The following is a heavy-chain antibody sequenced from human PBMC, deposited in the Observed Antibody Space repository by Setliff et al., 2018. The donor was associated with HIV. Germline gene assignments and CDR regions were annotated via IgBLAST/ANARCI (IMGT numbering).Heavy chain of an antibody. Sequence: TGGSLRLSCAASGFSVSNYDMAWVRQAPGKGLEWVSTIYSGGDSYHADSVKGRFTQSRDNSKNTRYLQMDSLRPEDTAVYYCARGASGEYYFDYWGQGTPVTVSS. V-gene: IGHV3-53*05. D-gene: IGHD3-10*01. CDR1: GFSVSNYD. CDR2: IYSGGDS. J-gene: IGHJ4*02. CDR3: ARGASGEYYFDY.